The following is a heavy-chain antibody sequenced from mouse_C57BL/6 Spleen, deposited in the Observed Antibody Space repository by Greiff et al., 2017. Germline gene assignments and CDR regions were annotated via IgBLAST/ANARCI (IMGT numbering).Heavy chain of an antibody. D-gene: IGHD3-3*01. CDR3: ARGTEYYYAMDY. CDR1: GYTFTSYW. V-gene: IGHV1-59*01. J-gene: IGHJ4*01. Sequence: VQLQQSGAELVRPGTSVKLSCKASGYTFTSYWMHWVKQRPGQGLEWIGVIDPSDSYTNYNQKFKGKATLTVDTSSSTAYMQLSSLTSEDSAVYYCARGTEYYYAMDYWGQGTSVTVSS. CDR2: IDPSDSYT.